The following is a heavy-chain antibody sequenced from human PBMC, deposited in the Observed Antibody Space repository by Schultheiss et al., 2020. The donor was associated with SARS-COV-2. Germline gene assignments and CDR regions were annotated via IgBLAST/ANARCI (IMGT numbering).Heavy chain of an antibody. V-gene: IGHV4-39*01. CDR3: ARQRTSHLDY. J-gene: IGHJ4*02. Sequence: SQTLSLTCTVSGGSFSSSSYYWGWIRQPPGKGLEWIGSIYYSGSTYYNPSLKSRVTISVDTSKNQFSLKLSSVTAADTAVYYCARQRTSHLDYWGQGTLVTVSS. CDR2: IYYSGST. CDR1: GGSFSSSSYY. D-gene: IGHD2-2*01.